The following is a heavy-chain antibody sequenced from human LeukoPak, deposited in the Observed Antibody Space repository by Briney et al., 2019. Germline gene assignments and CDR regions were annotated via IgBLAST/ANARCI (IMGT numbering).Heavy chain of an antibody. CDR2: IHYSGST. D-gene: IGHD6-19*01. CDR1: GGSISSYY. J-gene: IGHJ4*02. Sequence: PSETLSLTCTVSGGSISSYYWSWIRQPPGKGLEWIGYIHYSGSTNYNPSLKSRVTISVDTSKNQFSLKLSSVTAADTAVYYCARDPGYSSGWYSIGDWGQGTLVTVSS. V-gene: IGHV4-59*01. CDR3: ARDPGYSSGWYSIGD.